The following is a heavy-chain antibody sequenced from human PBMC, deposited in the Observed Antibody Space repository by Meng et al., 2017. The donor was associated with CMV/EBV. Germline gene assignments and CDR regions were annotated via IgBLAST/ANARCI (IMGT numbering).Heavy chain of an antibody. CDR2: IYSDGITT. CDR3: AREPGGGAFDI. CDR1: GTNLNTYW. J-gene: IGHJ3*02. D-gene: IGHD3-16*01. V-gene: IGHV3-74*01. Sequence: GESLKIPCAGSGTNLNTYWMHWVRQVPGKGLVWLSRIYSDGITTRYADSVKGRFTISRDNAKNTLYLQMTGLRADDTAVYYCAREPGGGAFDIWGQGTMVTVSS.